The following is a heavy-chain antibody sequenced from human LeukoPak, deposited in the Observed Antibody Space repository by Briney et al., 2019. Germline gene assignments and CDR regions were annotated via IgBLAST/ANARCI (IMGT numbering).Heavy chain of an antibody. D-gene: IGHD3-22*01. CDR1: GGSISSYY. CDR2: IYYSGST. V-gene: IGHV4-59*08. J-gene: IGHJ4*02. Sequence: SETLSLTCTVSGGSISSYYWSWIRQPPGKGLEWIGYIYYSGSTNYNPSLKSRVTISVDTSKNQFSLKLSSVTAADTAVYYCARLGGDYYDSSGYYVLGYWGQGTLVTVSS. CDR3: ARLGGDYYDSSGYYVLGY.